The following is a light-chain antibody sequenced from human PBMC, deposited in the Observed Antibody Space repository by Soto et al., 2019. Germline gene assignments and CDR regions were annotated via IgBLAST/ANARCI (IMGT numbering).Light chain of an antibody. CDR3: QQYNAN. J-gene: IGKJ4*01. CDR1: QSIRSW. CDR2: DAS. Sequence: DIQMTQSPSTLSASVGDRVTITCRASQSIRSWLAWYQQKPGKAPNLLIYDASHLASGVPSRFSGSGSGTEFTLTISSLQPDDFATYYCQQYNANFGGGTKVEIK. V-gene: IGKV1-5*01.